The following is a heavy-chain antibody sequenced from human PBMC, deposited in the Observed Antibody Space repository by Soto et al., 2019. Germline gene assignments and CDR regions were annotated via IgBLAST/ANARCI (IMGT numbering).Heavy chain of an antibody. Sequence: QVQLVQSGAEVKKPGSSVKVSCKGSGGTFSSYTISWVRQAPGQGLEWMGWIIPILGIANHAQKFQGRVTITADKSTSTAYMELSSLSSEDTAVYYCARFRGSYGMDVWGQGTTVTVSS. J-gene: IGHJ6*02. CDR1: GGTFSSYT. D-gene: IGHD3-10*01. CDR3: ARFRGSYGMDV. V-gene: IGHV1-69*02. CDR2: IIPILGIA.